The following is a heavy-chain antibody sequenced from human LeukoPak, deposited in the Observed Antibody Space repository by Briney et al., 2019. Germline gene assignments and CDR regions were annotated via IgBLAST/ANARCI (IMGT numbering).Heavy chain of an antibody. CDR2: ISYDGSNK. CDR3: AKVKEMATIFDWYFDL. CDR1: GFTFSSYG. V-gene: IGHV3-30*18. J-gene: IGHJ2*01. Sequence: PGGSLRLSCAASGFTFSSYGMHWVRQAPGKGLEWVAVISYDGSNKYYADSVKGRFTISRDNSKNTLYLQMNSLRAEDTAVYYCAKVKEMATIFDWYFDLWGRGTLVTVSS. D-gene: IGHD5-24*01.